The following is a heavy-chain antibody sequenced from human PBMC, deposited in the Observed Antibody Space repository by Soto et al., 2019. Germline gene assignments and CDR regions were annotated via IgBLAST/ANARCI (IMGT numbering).Heavy chain of an antibody. CDR3: ARDLGIGELSAPYYHYGMDV. CDR1: GYTFPSYY. D-gene: IGHD3-10*01. V-gene: IGHV1-46*01. CDR2: INPSGGST. Sequence: ASVKVSCKASGYTFPSYYMHWVRQAPGQGLEWMGIINPSGGSTSYAQKFQGRVTMTRDTSTSTVYMELSSLRSEDTAVYYCARDLGIGELSAPYYHYGMDVWGQGTTVTVSS. J-gene: IGHJ6*02.